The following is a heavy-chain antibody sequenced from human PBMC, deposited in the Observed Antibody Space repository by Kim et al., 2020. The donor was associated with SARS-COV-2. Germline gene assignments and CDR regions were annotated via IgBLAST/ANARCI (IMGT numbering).Heavy chain of an antibody. J-gene: IGHJ4*02. D-gene: IGHD6-19*01. CDR3: ARVNSSGGTYYFDY. Sequence: NPSLKSRVTISVDTSKNQFSLKLSSVTAADTAVYYCARVNSSGGTYYFDYWGQGTLVTVSS. V-gene: IGHV4-39*01.